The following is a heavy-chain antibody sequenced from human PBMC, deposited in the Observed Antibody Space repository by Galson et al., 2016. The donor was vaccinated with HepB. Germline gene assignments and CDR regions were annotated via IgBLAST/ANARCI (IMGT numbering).Heavy chain of an antibody. CDR1: GFAVSDNY. V-gene: IGHV3-66*01. CDR3: ERGVGGVPSANFYYGMDV. D-gene: IGHD2-2*01. Sequence: SLRLSCAASGFAVSDNYVSWVRQSPGKGLEWVSVIYRGGFTYYADSVKGRFTISRDNSENTLYLQMNSLRAEDTAVYYCERGVGGVPSANFYYGMDVWGQGATVTVSS. J-gene: IGHJ6*02. CDR2: IYRGGFT.